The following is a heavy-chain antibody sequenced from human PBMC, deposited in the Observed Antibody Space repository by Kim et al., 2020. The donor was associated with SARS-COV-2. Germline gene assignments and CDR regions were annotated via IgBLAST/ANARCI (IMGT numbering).Heavy chain of an antibody. CDR3: AKKYTRSYYYYFGMDV. Sequence: DSGRGRFTNSRDNSKNTVYLQMSSLRADDTAVYYCAKKYTRSYYYYFGMDVWGQGTTVTVSS. J-gene: IGHJ6*02. D-gene: IGHD2-2*01. V-gene: IGHV3-23*01.